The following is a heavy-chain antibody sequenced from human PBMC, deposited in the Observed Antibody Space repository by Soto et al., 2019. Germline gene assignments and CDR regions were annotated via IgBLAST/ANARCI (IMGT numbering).Heavy chain of an antibody. J-gene: IGHJ3*02. CDR2: IIPIFGTA. CDR3: AREGGYSGSYTGVGAFAI. CDR1: GGTFSSYA. V-gene: IGHV1-69*01. D-gene: IGHD1-26*01. Sequence: QVQLVQSGAEVKKPGSSVKVSCKASGGTFSSYAISWVRQAPGQGLEWMGGIIPIFGTANYAQKFQGRVTITADESTSRDYMELSSLRSEDPAVYYCAREGGYSGSYTGVGAFAIWGQGTMVTVSS.